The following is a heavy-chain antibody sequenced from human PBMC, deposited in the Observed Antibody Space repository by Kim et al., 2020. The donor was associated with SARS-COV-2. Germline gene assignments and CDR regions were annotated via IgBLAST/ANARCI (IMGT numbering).Heavy chain of an antibody. CDR3: ASAYGSGTEYDY. D-gene: IGHD3-10*01. Sequence: SETLSLTCSVSGGSISSYYWSWIRQPPGKGLEWIGYIYYTGSTNYNPSLKSRVTISVDPSKNQFSLKVSSVTAADTAVYYCASAYGSGTEYDYWGQGTLVAVSS. CDR2: IYYTGST. J-gene: IGHJ4*02. V-gene: IGHV4-59*08. CDR1: GGSISSYY.